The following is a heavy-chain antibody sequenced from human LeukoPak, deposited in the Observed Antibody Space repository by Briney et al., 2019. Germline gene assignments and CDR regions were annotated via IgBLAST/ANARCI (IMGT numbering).Heavy chain of an antibody. CDR3: ARDPIKRYDSSGYFDY. D-gene: IGHD3-22*01. CDR1: GGTFSSYA. V-gene: IGHV1-69*13. CDR2: IIPIFGTA. Sequence: GASVKVSCKASGGTFSSYAISWVRQAPGQGLEWMGGIIPIFGTANYAQKFQGRVTITADESTSTAYMELSSLRSEDTAVYYCARDPIKRYDSSGYFDYWGQGTLVTVSS. J-gene: IGHJ4*02.